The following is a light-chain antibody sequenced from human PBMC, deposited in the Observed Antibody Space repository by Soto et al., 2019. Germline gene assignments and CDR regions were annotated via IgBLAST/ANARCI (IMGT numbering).Light chain of an antibody. J-gene: IGKJ2*01. CDR1: QSVSSY. V-gene: IGKV3-11*01. CDR2: DAS. Sequence: EIVLTQSPATLSLSPGERATLSCRASQSVSSYLAWYQQKPGQAPRLRIYDASNRATGIPARFSGSGSGTDFTLTISSLEPEDFAVYYCQQRSNWLGTFGQGTKLEIK. CDR3: QQRSNWLGT.